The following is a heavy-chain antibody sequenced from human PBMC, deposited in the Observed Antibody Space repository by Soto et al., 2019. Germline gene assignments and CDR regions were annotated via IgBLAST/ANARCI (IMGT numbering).Heavy chain of an antibody. Sequence: QLQLQESGPGLVQPSETLSLTCTVSGGSISRSAYLWHWIRQPPGKGLEWSGKIKYSGDTYYSPSLRSRVTLYADTSESQFSLSLTSVTVADTAVYFCATSKKGQFESDTTFFDYWGQGILVTVSS. V-gene: IGHV4-39*01. J-gene: IGHJ4*02. CDR3: ATSKKGQFESDTTFFDY. CDR1: GGSISRSAYL. D-gene: IGHD3-16*01. CDR2: IKYSGDT.